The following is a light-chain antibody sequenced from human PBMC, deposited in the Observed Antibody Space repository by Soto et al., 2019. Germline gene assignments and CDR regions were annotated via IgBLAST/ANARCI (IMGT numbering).Light chain of an antibody. V-gene: IGKV3-15*01. CDR3: QQYASWSPIT. J-gene: IGKJ5*01. CDR2: DAF. CDR1: QSINNK. Sequence: EIVSTQSPATLSVSPGERATLSCRASQSINNKLVWYQQKPGQAPRLLMSDAFTRPPGIAARFSGSGSGTEFTLTISSLQSEDFAVYYCQQYASWSPITFGQGTRLEI.